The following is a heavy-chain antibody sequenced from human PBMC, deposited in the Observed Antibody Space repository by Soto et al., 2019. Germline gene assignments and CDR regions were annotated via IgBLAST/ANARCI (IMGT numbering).Heavy chain of an antibody. CDR2: ISYDGSNK. CDR3: AKAERGYSYGPVDY. V-gene: IGHV3-30*18. CDR1: GFTFSSYG. D-gene: IGHD5-18*01. J-gene: IGHJ4*02. Sequence: GGSLRLSCAASGFTFSSYGMHWVRQAPGKGLEWVAVISYDGSNKYYADSVKGRFTISRDNSKNTLYLQMNSLRAEDTAVYYCAKAERGYSYGPVDYWGQGTLVTVSS.